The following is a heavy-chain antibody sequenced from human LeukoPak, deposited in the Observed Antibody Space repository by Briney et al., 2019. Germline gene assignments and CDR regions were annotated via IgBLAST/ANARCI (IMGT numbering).Heavy chain of an antibody. CDR1: GYTFSSYA. CDR2: ISGSGRIT. Sequence: PGGSLRLSCAVSGYTFSSYALSWVRQAPGKGLEWVSIISGSGRITYYADSVVKGRFTISRDSSKNTMYMQMNSLRAEDTAVYYCARGGSQPITMHVFDYWGQGTQVTVSP. V-gene: IGHV3-23*01. CDR3: ARGGSQPITMHVFDY. D-gene: IGHD3-10*01. J-gene: IGHJ4*02.